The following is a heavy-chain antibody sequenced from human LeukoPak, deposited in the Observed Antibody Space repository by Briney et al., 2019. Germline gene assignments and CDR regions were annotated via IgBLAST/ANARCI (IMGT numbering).Heavy chain of an antibody. D-gene: IGHD1-26*01. Sequence: GGSLRLSCAASGFTFSSYAMSWVRQAPGKGLEWVSAISGSGGSTYYADSVKGRLTICRDNSKNTMCLKMNSLRAEDTAVYYCAKSIVGATNYFDYWGQGTLVTVSS. CDR3: AKSIVGATNYFDY. CDR1: GFTFSSYA. J-gene: IGHJ4*02. V-gene: IGHV3-23*01. CDR2: ISGSGGST.